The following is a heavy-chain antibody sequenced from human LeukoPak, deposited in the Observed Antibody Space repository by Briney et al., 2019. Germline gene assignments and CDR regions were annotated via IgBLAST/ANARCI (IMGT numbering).Heavy chain of an antibody. CDR3: ARDPPHLCSSTSCFGDY. CDR1: GGTFSSYA. Sequence: GASVKASCKASGGTFSSYAISWVRQAPGHGLEWMGWISAYNGNTNYAQKIQGRVTMTTDTSTNTAYMELRSLRSDDTAVYYCARDPPHLCSSTSCFGDYWGQGTLVTVSS. D-gene: IGHD2-2*01. J-gene: IGHJ4*02. V-gene: IGHV1-18*01. CDR2: ISAYNGNT.